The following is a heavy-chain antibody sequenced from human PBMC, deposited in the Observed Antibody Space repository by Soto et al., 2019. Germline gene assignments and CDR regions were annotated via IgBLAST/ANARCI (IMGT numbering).Heavy chain of an antibody. D-gene: IGHD2-15*01. V-gene: IGHV4-39*01. Sequence: LSLTCTVSGXSIYRSGHYWGWIRQRPVRGLEFIGNIDCNEATYSNPSLNLRVTIARDTSKTQVSLILTSVTAVDTTLYHCGKVVVGATGHTDSDTWGTGTLVAVSS. CDR1: GXSIYRSGHY. J-gene: IGHJ5*02. CDR2: IDCNEAT. CDR3: GKVVVGATGHTDSDT.